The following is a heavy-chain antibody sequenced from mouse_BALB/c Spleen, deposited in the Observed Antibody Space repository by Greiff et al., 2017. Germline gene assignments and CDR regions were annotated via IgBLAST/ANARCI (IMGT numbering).Heavy chain of an antibody. V-gene: IGHV5-4*02. CDR1: GFTFSDSY. CDR2: ISDGGSYT. J-gene: IGHJ4*01. CDR3: ARDDGNYVDY. Sequence: DVKLVESGGGLVKPGGSLKLSCAASGFTFSDSYMYWVRQTPEKRLEWVATISDGGSYTYYPDSVKGRFTISRDNAKNNLYLQMRSLKSEDTAMYYCARDDGNYVDYWGQGTSVTVAS. D-gene: IGHD2-1*01.